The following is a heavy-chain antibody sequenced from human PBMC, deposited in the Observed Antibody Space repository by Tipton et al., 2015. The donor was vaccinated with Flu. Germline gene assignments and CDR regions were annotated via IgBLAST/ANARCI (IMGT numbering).Heavy chain of an antibody. CDR3: ARGLSSGWYSLGYFDS. CDR2: IGHTGNT. D-gene: IGHD6-19*01. V-gene: IGHV4-38-2*02. CDR1: GDSIGSRYL. J-gene: IGHJ4*02. Sequence: GLVKPSDTLSLTCSVSGDSIGSRYLWGWIRQPPGKGLEWIGNIGHTGNTYHNPSLKSRVTIPVDTSKNQFSLKLFSVTAADTAIYFCARGLSSGWYSLGYFDSWGQGALVSVSS.